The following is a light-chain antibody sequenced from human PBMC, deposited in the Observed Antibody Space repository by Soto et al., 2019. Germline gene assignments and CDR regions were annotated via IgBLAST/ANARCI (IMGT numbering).Light chain of an antibody. Sequence: DIQMTQSPSTLSASVGDRVTITCRASQSISSWLAWYQQKPGKAPKLLIYDASNLESGVPSRFSGGGSGTEFSLTICSLQPDDFATYYCQQYNYFWAFGQGTRVEIK. CDR3: QQYNYFWA. CDR2: DAS. J-gene: IGKJ1*01. V-gene: IGKV1-5*01. CDR1: QSISSW.